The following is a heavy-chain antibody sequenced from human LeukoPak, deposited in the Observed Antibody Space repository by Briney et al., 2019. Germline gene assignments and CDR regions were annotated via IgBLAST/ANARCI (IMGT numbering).Heavy chain of an antibody. D-gene: IGHD3-10*01. CDR1: GYSFTSYW. CDR3: ARQSLRFGEYTYDY. J-gene: IGHJ4*02. Sequence: GGSLKISCKGSGYSFTSYWIGWVRQMPGKGLECMGIIYPGDSDPRYSPSFQGQVTISADKSISTAYLQWSSLKASDTAMYYCARQSLRFGEYTYDYWGQGTLVTVSS. V-gene: IGHV5-51*01. CDR2: IYPGDSDP.